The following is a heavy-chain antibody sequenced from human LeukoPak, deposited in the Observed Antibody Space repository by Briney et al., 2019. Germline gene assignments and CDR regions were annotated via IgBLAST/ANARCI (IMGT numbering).Heavy chain of an antibody. D-gene: IGHD6-19*01. CDR3: ARDVPYSSGWYGALGSDY. V-gene: IGHV1-18*01. Sequence: ASVRVSCKASGYTFTSYGISWVRQAPGQGLEWMGWISAYNGNTNYAQKFQGRVTMTTDTSTSTAYMELRSLRSDDTAVYYCARDVPYSSGWYGALGSDYWGQGTPVTVSS. CDR2: ISAYNGNT. CDR1: GYTFTSYG. J-gene: IGHJ4*02.